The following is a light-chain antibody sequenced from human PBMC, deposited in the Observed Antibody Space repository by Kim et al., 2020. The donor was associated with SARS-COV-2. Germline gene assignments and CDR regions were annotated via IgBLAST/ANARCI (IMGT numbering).Light chain of an antibody. V-gene: IGKV3-15*01. CDR2: GAS. CDR3: QQYHTRPIT. J-gene: IGKJ5*01. Sequence: EIVMTQSPATLSVSPGGRAALSCKASQSVRSNLAWYQQKLGQAPRLLLYGASTRATDIPARFSGSGSGTEFTLTISGLQSEDFAVYYCQQYHTRPITFGQGIRLEIK. CDR1: QSVRSN.